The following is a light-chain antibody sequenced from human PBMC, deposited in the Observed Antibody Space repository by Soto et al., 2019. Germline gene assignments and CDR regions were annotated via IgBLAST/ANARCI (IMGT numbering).Light chain of an antibody. J-gene: IGLJ1*01. CDR2: DVR. CDR3: FSYAGNYTYV. Sequence: QSVLTQPRSVSGSPGQSVTISCTGTSNYVGGYDYVSWYQLYPGKAPKLMIFDVRKRPSRVPDRFSGSKSGNTASLTISGLQAEDEADYYCFSYAGNYTYVFGGGTKVTX. CDR1: SNYVGGYDY. V-gene: IGLV2-11*01.